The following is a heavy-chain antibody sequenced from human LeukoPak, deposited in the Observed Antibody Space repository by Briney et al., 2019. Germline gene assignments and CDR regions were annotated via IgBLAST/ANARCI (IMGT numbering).Heavy chain of an antibody. D-gene: IGHD3-3*01. CDR2: INTNTGNP. CDR1: GYTFTSYA. V-gene: IGHV7-4-1*02. J-gene: IGHJ4*02. CDR3: ARGASVLRFLEWLPKALFDY. Sequence: GASVKVSCKASGYTFTSYAMNWVRQAPGQGLEWMGWINTNTGNPTYAQGFTGRFVFSLDTSVSTAYLQVSSQKAEDTAVYYCARGASVLRFLEWLPKALFDYWGQGTLVTVS.